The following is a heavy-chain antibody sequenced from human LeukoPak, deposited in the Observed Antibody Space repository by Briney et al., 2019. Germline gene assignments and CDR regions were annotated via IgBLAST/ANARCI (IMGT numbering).Heavy chain of an antibody. CDR2: IGYNGSKK. J-gene: IGHJ4*02. V-gene: IGHV3-30*02. D-gene: IGHD6-13*01. CDR3: AKDIIGYSSNWAFDY. CDR1: GFTYSSYG. Sequence: VGSLRLSCAASGFTYSSYGMHWVRQAPGKGLEWVALIGYNGSKKYYADSVTGRFTISRDNSKNTLYLQMNSLRADDTAVYYCAKDIIGYSSNWAFDYWGQGTLVTVSS.